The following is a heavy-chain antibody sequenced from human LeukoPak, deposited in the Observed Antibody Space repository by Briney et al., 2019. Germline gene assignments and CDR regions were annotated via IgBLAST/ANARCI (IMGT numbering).Heavy chain of an antibody. CDR3: TRDPDCSSTSCHGYFDY. J-gene: IGHJ4*02. Sequence: GGSLRLSCTASGFTFGDYSMSWVRQAPGKGPEWVGFIRSQAYGGTTEYAASVKGRFTISRDDSKSIAYLQMNSLKTEDTAVYYCTRDPDCSSTSCHGYFDYWGQGTLVTVSP. CDR2: IRSQAYGGTT. V-gene: IGHV3-49*04. D-gene: IGHD2-2*01. CDR1: GFTFGDYS.